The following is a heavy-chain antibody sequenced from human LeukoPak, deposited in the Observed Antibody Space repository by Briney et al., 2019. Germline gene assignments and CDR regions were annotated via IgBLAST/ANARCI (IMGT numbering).Heavy chain of an antibody. J-gene: IGHJ4*02. CDR3: VRGGYDFSSGYYPSR. Sequence: ASVTVSCKASGYTFTTYYMNWVRQAPGQGFEWMGIINPSVGSTSYAQKSQDRVTMTRDTSTSTVYMELSSLTFEDTAVYYCVRGGYDFSSGYYPSRWGQGTLVTVSS. CDR2: INPSVGST. V-gene: IGHV1-46*01. D-gene: IGHD3-3*01. CDR1: GYTFTTYY.